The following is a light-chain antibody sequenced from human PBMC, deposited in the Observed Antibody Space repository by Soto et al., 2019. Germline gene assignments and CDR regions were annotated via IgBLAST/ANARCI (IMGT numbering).Light chain of an antibody. CDR2: SNN. Sequence: QSVLTQPPSASGTPGQRVSISCSGSNSNIGSNTVNWYQQLPRTAPKLLIYSNNQPPSGVPDRFSGSKSGTSASLAISGLQSEDEADYYCAAWDDSLNGHVVFGGGTKVTVL. CDR1: NSNIGSNT. V-gene: IGLV1-44*01. CDR3: AAWDDSLNGHVV. J-gene: IGLJ2*01.